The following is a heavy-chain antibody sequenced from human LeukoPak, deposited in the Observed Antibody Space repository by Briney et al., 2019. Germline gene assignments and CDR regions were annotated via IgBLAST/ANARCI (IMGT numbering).Heavy chain of an antibody. Sequence: GASVKVSCKASGGTFSSYAISWVRQAPGQGLEWMGRIIPILGIANYAQKFQGRVTITADKSTSTAYMELSSLRSEDTAVYYCARGLYDILTGYYTPFDYWGQGTLVTVSS. CDR1: GGTFSSYA. V-gene: IGHV1-69*04. D-gene: IGHD3-9*01. CDR3: ARGLYDILTGYYTPFDY. J-gene: IGHJ4*02. CDR2: IIPILGIA.